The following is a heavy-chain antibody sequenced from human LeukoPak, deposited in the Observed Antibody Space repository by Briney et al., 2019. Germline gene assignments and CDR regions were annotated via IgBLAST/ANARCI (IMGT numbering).Heavy chain of an antibody. Sequence: PGGSLRLSCAASGFTFSNAWMSWVRQAPGKGLEWVGRIKSKTDGGTTDYAAPVKGRFTIARDDSKNTLYLQMNSLRAEDTAVYYCAKGAPSDYWGQGTLVTVSS. J-gene: IGHJ4*02. CDR1: GFTFSNAW. V-gene: IGHV3-15*01. CDR2: IKSKTDGGTT. CDR3: AKGAPSDY.